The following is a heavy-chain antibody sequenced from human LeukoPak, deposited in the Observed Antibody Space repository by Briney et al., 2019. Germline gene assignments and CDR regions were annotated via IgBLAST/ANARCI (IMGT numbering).Heavy chain of an antibody. D-gene: IGHD6-13*01. CDR1: GFTFSSYS. V-gene: IGHV3-21*05. CDR3: ARGSSSWYFDY. J-gene: IGHJ4*02. CDR2: ISSSSSYI. Sequence: GGSLRLSCAASGFTFSSYSMNWVRQAPGKGLEWVSYISSSSSYIYYADSVKGRFTISRDNAKNSLYLQMNSLRAEDTAVYYCARGSSSWYFDYWGQGTLVTVSS.